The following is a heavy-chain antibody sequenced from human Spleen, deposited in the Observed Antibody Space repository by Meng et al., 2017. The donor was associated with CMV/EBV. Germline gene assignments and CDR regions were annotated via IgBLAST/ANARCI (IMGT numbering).Heavy chain of an antibody. Sequence: GESLKISCAASGFSFGSYGMQWVRQAPGKGLEWVAFIRYDGSNKYYADSVKGRFTISRDNSKNTLYLQMNSLRAEDTAVYYCARESSSRYYFDYWGQGTLVTVSS. J-gene: IGHJ4*02. CDR1: GFSFGSYG. CDR2: IRYDGSNK. CDR3: ARESSSRYYFDY. V-gene: IGHV3-30*02. D-gene: IGHD6-6*01.